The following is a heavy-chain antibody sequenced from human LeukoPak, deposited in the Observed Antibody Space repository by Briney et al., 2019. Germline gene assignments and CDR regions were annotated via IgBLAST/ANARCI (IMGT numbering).Heavy chain of an antibody. V-gene: IGHV1-18*01. J-gene: IGHJ6*02. D-gene: IGHD3-22*01. CDR3: ARDPWYHYDSSGYYYYYGMDV. Sequence: ASVKVSCKASGYTFTSYGNSWVRQAPGQGLEWMGWISAYNGNTNYAQKLQGRVTMTTDTSTSTAYMELRSLRSDDTAVYYCARDPWYHYDSSGYYYYYGMDVWGQGTTVTVSS. CDR2: ISAYNGNT. CDR1: GYTFTSYG.